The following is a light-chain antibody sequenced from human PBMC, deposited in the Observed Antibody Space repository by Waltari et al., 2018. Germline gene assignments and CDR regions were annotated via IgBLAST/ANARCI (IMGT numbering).Light chain of an antibody. J-gene: IGKJ2*01. CDR2: GAS. CDR1: QGINNY. CDR3: QQYNAYPHT. Sequence: DIQMTQSPSSLSAAVGDRVTITCRASQGINNYLAWFQQKPGKAPKSLIYGASNLQSGVPSKFSGSGSGTDFTLTINSLQPEDFATYYCQQYNAYPHTFGQWNELEIE. V-gene: IGKV1-16*02.